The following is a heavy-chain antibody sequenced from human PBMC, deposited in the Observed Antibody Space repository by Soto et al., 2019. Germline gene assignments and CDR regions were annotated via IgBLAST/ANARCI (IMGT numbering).Heavy chain of an antibody. Sequence: GSLRLSCAASGFTVSSNYMSWVRQAPGKGLEWVSVIYAGGNTHYADSVEGRFTISRDNSNNMLYLQMNSLRAEDTAVYYCVREKVTMIVGFYYFDYWGQGP. CDR1: GFTVSSNY. V-gene: IGHV3-66*01. CDR3: VREKVTMIVGFYYFDY. J-gene: IGHJ4*02. D-gene: IGHD3-22*01. CDR2: IYAGGNT.